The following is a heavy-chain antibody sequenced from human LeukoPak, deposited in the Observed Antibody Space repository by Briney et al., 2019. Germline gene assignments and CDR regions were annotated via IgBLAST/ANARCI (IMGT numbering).Heavy chain of an antibody. CDR2: FYHTGST. CDR1: GGSITTYY. D-gene: IGHD2-21*01. Sequence: PSETLSLTCTVSGGSITTYYWTWIRQTPDKGLQFIGSFYHTGSTNYTPSLESAVTISEDTSRNQISLELRSVTAADTAVYYCATSIDWPNVFDHWGQGILVTVSP. CDR3: ATSIDWPNVFDH. V-gene: IGHV4-59*01. J-gene: IGHJ4*02.